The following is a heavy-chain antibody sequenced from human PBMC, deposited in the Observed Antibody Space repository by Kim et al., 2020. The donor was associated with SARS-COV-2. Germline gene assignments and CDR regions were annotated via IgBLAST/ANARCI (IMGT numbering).Heavy chain of an antibody. Sequence: SETLSLTCAVYGGSFSGYYWSWIRQPPGKGLEWIGEINHSGSTNYNPSLKSRVTISVDTSKNQFSLKLSSVTAADTAVYYCARVGSSSWYRYYYYGMDVWGQGTTVTVSS. D-gene: IGHD6-13*01. J-gene: IGHJ6*02. CDR1: GGSFSGYY. CDR3: ARVGSSSWYRYYYYGMDV. V-gene: IGHV4-34*01. CDR2: INHSGST.